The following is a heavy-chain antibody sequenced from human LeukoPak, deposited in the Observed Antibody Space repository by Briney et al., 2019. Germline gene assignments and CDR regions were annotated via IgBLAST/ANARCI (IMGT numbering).Heavy chain of an antibody. Sequence: SETLSLTCTVSGGSISSYYWSWIRQPAGKGLEWIGRIYTSGSTNYNPSLKSRVTMSVDTSKNQFSLKLSSVTAADTAVYYCARHDTSSFNYYYGMDVWGQGTTVTVSS. CDR3: ARHDTSSFNYYYGMDV. CDR2: IYTSGST. V-gene: IGHV4-4*07. D-gene: IGHD6-13*01. CDR1: GGSISSYY. J-gene: IGHJ6*02.